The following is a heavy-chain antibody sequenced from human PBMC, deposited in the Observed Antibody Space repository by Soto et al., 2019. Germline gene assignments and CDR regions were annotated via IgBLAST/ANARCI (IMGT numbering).Heavy chain of an antibody. J-gene: IGHJ6*02. CDR1: GFPFSTYW. V-gene: IGHV3-74*01. Sequence: GGSLRLSFAASGFPFSTYWMHWVRQAPGKGPVWVSRINNDGSTTGYADSVKGRFTISRDNAKNTLYLQMNSLRAEDTAVYYCASQGLYYYGLHXWGQGTTVTVS. CDR3: ASQGLYYYGLHX. CDR2: INNDGSTT.